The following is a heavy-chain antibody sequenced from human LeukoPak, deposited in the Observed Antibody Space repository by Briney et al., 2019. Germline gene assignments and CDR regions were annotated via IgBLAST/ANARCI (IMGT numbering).Heavy chain of an antibody. CDR1: GGTFSSYA. CDR2: IIPIFGTA. Sequence: ASVKVSCKASGGTFSSYAIGWVRQAPGQGLEWMGGIIPIFGTANYAQKFQGRVTITADESTSTAYMELSSLRSEDTAVYYCARGSGAYYDILTGYDYYYYYGMDVWGQGTTVTVSS. J-gene: IGHJ6*02. CDR3: ARGSGAYYDILTGYDYYYYYGMDV. V-gene: IGHV1-69*13. D-gene: IGHD3-9*01.